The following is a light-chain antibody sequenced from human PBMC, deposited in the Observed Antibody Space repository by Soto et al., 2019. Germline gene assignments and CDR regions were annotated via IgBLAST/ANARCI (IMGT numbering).Light chain of an antibody. J-gene: IGKJ1*01. Sequence: EIVLTQSPATLSLSPGERATLSCRASQSVSSYLAWYQQKPGQAPRLLMYAASSRATGIPDRFSGSGSGTDFTLTINRLEPEDFAVYYCQDYGTSWTFGQGTKGDIK. V-gene: IGKV3-20*01. CDR3: QDYGTSWT. CDR2: AAS. CDR1: QSVSSY.